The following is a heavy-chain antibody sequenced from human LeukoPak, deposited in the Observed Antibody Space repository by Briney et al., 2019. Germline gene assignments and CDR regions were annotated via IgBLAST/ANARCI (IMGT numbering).Heavy chain of an antibody. J-gene: IGHJ4*02. CDR2: ISAYNGHT. Sequence: ASVKVSCKASGYTFTSYGIRWVRQAPGQRLEWMGWISAYNGHTNYVQKLQGRVTMTTDTSTGTAYMELRSLRSDDTAVYYCARFGIAAAGRRGFDYWGQGTLVTVSS. CDR3: ARFGIAAAGRRGFDY. V-gene: IGHV1-18*04. D-gene: IGHD6-13*01. CDR1: GYTFTSYG.